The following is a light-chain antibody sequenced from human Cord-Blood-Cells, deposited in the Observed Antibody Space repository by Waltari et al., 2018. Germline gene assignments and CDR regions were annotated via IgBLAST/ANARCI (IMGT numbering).Light chain of an antibody. CDR1: SSAVGGYNY. CDR2: DVS. J-gene: IGLJ3*02. Sequence: SALTQPASVSGSPGQSITIPCTGTSSAVGGYNYVSWYQQHPGKAPKLMIYDVSNRPSGVSNRFSGSKSGNTASLTISGLQAEDEADYYCSSYTSSSTLVFGGGTKLTVL. V-gene: IGLV2-14*01. CDR3: SSYTSSSTLV.